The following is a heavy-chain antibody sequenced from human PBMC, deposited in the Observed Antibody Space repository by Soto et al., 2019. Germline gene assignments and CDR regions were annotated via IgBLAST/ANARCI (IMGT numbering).Heavy chain of an antibody. CDR2: INPNSGGT. J-gene: IGHJ2*01. CDR1: GYTFTGYY. Sequence: GASVKVSCKASGYTFTGYYMHWVRQAPGQGLEWMGWINPNSGGTNCAQKFQGWVTMTRDTSISTAYMELSRLRSDDTAVYYCARSDPYWYFDLWGRGTLVTVSS. CDR3: ARSDPYWYFDL. V-gene: IGHV1-2*04.